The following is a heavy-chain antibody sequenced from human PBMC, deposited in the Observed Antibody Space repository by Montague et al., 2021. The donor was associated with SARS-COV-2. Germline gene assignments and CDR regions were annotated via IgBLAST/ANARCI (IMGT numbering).Heavy chain of an antibody. CDR2: IKHDGSEK. V-gene: IGHV3-7*01. CDR3: ARGSTGWYAIFGHYGMDF. Sequence: SLRLSCAASRFTFSDFRMNWVRQAPGKGLEWVADIKHDGSEKSYLDSVKGRFTISRDTAGNTLYLQINSLRAEDTAVYYCARGSTGWYAIFGHYGMDFWGQGTTVTVSS. D-gene: IGHD6-19*01. J-gene: IGHJ6*02. CDR1: RFTFSDFR.